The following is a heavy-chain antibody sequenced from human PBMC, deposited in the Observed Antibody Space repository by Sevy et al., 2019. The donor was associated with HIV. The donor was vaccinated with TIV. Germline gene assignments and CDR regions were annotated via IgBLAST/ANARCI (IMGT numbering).Heavy chain of an antibody. CDR3: ARGGPDDILTHYGMDV. J-gene: IGHJ6*02. V-gene: IGHV1-69*13. CDR2: IIPILGTT. D-gene: IGHD3-9*01. Sequence: ASVKVSCKAFGGSFSFYGISWARQAPGQGLEWMAGIIPILGTTKYAQKFQGRVTITADESTSTVYMELTSLRSEDTAVYYCARGGPDDILTHYGMDVWGQGTTVTVSS. CDR1: GGSFSFYG.